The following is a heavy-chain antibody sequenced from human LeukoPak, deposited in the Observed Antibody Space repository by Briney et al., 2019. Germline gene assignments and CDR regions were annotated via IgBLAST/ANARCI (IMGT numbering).Heavy chain of an antibody. D-gene: IGHD3-3*01. CDR3: ARHYDFGVVIITRWFDP. J-gene: IGHJ5*02. CDR1: GFTFSSYA. CDR2: IYSGGST. V-gene: IGHV3-66*04. Sequence: GGSLRLSCAASGFTFSSYATSWVRQAPGKGLEWVSVIYSGGSTCYADSVKGRFTISRDNSKNTLYLQMNSLRAEDTAVYYCARHYDFGVVIITRWFDPWGQGTLVTLSS.